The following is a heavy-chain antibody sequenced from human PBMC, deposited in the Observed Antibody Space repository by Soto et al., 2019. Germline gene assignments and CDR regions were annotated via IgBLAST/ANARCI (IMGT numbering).Heavy chain of an antibody. CDR2: IYYSGST. Sequence: QVQLQESGPGLVKPSQTLSLTCTVSGGSISSGVYYWSWIRQHPGKGLEWIGYIYYSGSTYYNPSLKSRVIISVDTSKNQFSLKLSSVTAADTAVYYCARDVTVTGTGGVGYWDQGTLVTVSS. V-gene: IGHV4-31*03. D-gene: IGHD6-19*01. J-gene: IGHJ4*02. CDR1: GGSISSGVYY. CDR3: ARDVTVTGTGGVGY.